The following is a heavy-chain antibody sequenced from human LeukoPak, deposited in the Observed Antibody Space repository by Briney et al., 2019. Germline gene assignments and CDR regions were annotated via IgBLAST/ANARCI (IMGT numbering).Heavy chain of an antibody. J-gene: IGHJ4*02. CDR3: ARFLDYYGSGSYSY. CDR2: ISAYNGNT. CDR1: GYTFTSYD. V-gene: IGHV1-18*01. D-gene: IGHD3-10*01. Sequence: GASVKVSCKASGYTFTSYDINWVRQATGQGLEWMGWISAYNGNTNYAQKLQGRVTMTTDTSTSTAYMELRSLRSDDTAVYYCARFLDYYGSGSYSYWGRGTLVTVSS.